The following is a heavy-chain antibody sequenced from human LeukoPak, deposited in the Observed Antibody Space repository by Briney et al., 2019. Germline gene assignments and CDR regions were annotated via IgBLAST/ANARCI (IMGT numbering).Heavy chain of an antibody. Sequence: SETLSLTCTVSGGSISSYYWSWIRQPPGKGLEWIGYIYYSGSTNYNPSLKSRVTISVDTSKNQFSLKLSSVTAADTAVYYCARAPLTGGMDVWGKGTTVTVSS. CDR1: GGSISSYY. D-gene: IGHD7-27*01. CDR3: ARAPLTGGMDV. V-gene: IGHV4-59*08. J-gene: IGHJ6*03. CDR2: IYYSGST.